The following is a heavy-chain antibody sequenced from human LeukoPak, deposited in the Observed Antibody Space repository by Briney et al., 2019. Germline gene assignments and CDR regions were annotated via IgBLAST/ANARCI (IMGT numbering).Heavy chain of an antibody. Sequence: GGSLRLSCAASRFTFSDYEMNWVRQAPGKGLEWVSYISSSGRRIYYADSVKGRFTISRDNAKNSLYLQMNSLRVDDTAIYYCARGPRDPTEYCSRGTCSPTYEVWGQGTLVTVSS. D-gene: IGHD2-15*01. J-gene: IGHJ4*02. CDR2: ISSSGRRI. V-gene: IGHV3-48*03. CDR3: ARGPRDPTEYCSRGTCSPTYEV. CDR1: RFTFSDYE.